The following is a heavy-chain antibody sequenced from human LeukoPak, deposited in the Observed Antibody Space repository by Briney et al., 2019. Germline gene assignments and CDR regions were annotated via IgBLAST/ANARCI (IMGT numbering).Heavy chain of an antibody. V-gene: IGHV4-31*03. CDR2: IYYSGST. Sequence: SQTLSLTCTVSGGSISSGGYYWSWIRQHPGKGLEWIGYIYYSGSTYYNPSLKSRVTISVDASKNQFSLKLSSVTAADTAVYHCARGRRSVTSPHFDYWGQGTLVTVSS. CDR1: GGSISSGGYY. CDR3: ARGRRSVTSPHFDY. J-gene: IGHJ4*02. D-gene: IGHD4-17*01.